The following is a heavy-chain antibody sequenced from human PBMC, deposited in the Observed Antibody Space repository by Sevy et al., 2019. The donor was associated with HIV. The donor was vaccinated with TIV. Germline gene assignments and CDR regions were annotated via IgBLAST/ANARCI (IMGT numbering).Heavy chain of an antibody. CDR2: ISGSGGST. CDR1: GFTFSSYA. D-gene: IGHD1-26*01. CDR3: AKDPGWELGFDP. J-gene: IGHJ5*02. V-gene: IGHV3-23*01. Sequence: GGCLRLSCAASGFTFSSYAMSWVRQAPGKGLEWVSAISGSGGSTYYADSVKGRFTISRDNSKNTLYLQMNSLRAEDTAVYYCAKDPGWELGFDPWGQGTLVTVSS.